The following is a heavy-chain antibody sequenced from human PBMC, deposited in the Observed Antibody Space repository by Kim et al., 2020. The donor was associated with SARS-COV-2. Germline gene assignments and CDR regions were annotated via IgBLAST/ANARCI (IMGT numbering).Heavy chain of an antibody. D-gene: IGHD1-26*01. CDR2: IYYSGSP. Sequence: SETLSLTCTVSGGSISSYYWSWIRQPPGKGLEWIGYIYYSGSPNYNPSLKSRVTISGDTSKNQFSLKLSSVTAADTAVYYCARNGAGGSGSYPYYFDYWGQGTLVTVSS. CDR1: GGSISSYY. J-gene: IGHJ4*02. CDR3: ARNGAGGSGSYPYYFDY. V-gene: IGHV4-59*08.